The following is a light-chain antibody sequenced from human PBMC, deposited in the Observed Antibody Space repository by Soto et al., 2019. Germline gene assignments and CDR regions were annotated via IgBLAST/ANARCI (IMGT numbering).Light chain of an antibody. J-gene: IGLJ7*01. CDR1: SSDVGGYNY. CDR3: SSYTSSSTYV. V-gene: IGLV2-14*01. CDR2: DVS. Sequence: QSVLTQPASVSGSPGQSITISCTGTSSDVGGYNYVSWYQQHPGKAPKLMIYDVSNRPLGVSNRFSGSKSGNTASLTISGLQAEDEADYYCSSYTSSSTYVFAAGTQLTVL.